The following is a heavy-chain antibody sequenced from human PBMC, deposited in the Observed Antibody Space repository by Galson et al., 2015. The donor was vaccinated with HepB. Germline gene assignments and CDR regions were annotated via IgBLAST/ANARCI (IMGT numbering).Heavy chain of an antibody. J-gene: IGHJ5*02. CDR1: GGTFSSYA. D-gene: IGHD1-26*01. V-gene: IGHV1-69*13. CDR3: ARGLRELLHNGWFDP. CDR2: IIPIFGTA. Sequence: SVKVSCKASGGTFSSYAISRVRQAPGQGLEWMGGIIPIFGTANYAQKFQGRVTITADESTSTAYMELSSLRSEDTAVYYCARGLRELLHNGWFDPWGQGTLVTVSS.